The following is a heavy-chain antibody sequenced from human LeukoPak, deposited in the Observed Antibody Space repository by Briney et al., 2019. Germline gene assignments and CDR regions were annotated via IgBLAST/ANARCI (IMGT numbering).Heavy chain of an antibody. Sequence: GASVKVSCKVSGYTFTNYYMHWVRQAPGQGLEWMGIINPSGGSTSYAQRFQGRVPLTRDTSTSTVYMELSSLRSEDTAVYYCARGSLYCSGGSCYFLNYWGQGTLVTVSS. CDR2: INPSGGST. V-gene: IGHV1-46*01. CDR1: GYTFTNYY. D-gene: IGHD2-15*01. J-gene: IGHJ4*02. CDR3: ARGSLYCSGGSCYFLNY.